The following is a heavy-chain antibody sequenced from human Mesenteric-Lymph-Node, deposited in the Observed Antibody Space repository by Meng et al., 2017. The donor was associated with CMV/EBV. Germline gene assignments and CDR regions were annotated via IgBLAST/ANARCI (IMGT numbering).Heavy chain of an antibody. D-gene: IGHD1-7*01. CDR3: ARGGLGGITGTPRYFDY. CDR2: INQDGSVK. CDR1: GFTFGSYW. Sequence: GGSLRLSCAASGFTFGSYWMSWVRQAPGKGLAWVANINQDGSVKYYVDSVKGRFTISRDNSKNTLYLQMGSLRAEDMAVYYCARGGLGGITGTPRYFDYWGQGTLVTVSS. J-gene: IGHJ4*02. V-gene: IGHV3-7*01.